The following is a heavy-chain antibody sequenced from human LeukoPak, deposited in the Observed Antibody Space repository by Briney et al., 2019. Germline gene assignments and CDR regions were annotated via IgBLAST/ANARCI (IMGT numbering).Heavy chain of an antibody. V-gene: IGHV1-69*13. J-gene: IGHJ4*02. CDR1: GGTFSNYA. CDR2: IIPIFGTA. CDR3: ARGDSAYDLFGHIDY. Sequence: SVRVSCKASGGTFSNYAISWVRQAPGQGLEWMGGIIPIFGTANYAQKFQGRVTITADESTSTAYMELSSLRSEDTAVYYCARGDSAYDLFGHIDYWGQGTLVTVSS. D-gene: IGHD5-12*01.